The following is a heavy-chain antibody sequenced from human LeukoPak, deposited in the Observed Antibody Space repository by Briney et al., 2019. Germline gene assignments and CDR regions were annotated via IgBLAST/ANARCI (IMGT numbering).Heavy chain of an antibody. CDR1: GGSISSSSYY. J-gene: IGHJ4*02. CDR3: ARDLVSSSWYSTGAQVWLDY. Sequence: SETLSLTCTVSGGSISSSSYYWGWIRQPPGKGLERIGSIYYSGSTYYNPSLKSRVTISVDTSKNQFSLKLSSVTAADTAVYYCARDLVSSSWYSTGAQVWLDYWGQGTLVTVSS. D-gene: IGHD6-13*01. CDR2: IYYSGST. V-gene: IGHV4-39*07.